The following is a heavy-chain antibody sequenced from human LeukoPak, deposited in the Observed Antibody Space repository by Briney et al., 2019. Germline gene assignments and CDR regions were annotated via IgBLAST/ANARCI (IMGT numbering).Heavy chain of an antibody. D-gene: IGHD3-22*01. V-gene: IGHV1-69*05. CDR3: ARDPENYYDSSGLRY. CDR2: IIPIFGTA. CDR1: GGTFSSYA. Sequence: SVKVSCKASGGTFSSYAISWVRQAPGQGLEWMGRIIPIFGTANYAQKFQGRVTITTDESTSTAYMELSSLRSEDTAVYYCARDPENYYDSSGLRYWGQGTLVTVPS. J-gene: IGHJ4*02.